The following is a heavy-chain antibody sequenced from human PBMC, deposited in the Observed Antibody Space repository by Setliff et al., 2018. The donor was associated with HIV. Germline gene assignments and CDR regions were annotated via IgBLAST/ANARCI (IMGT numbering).Heavy chain of an antibody. V-gene: IGHV4-38-2*02. CDR2: IYHSGST. CDR3: ARSDYDYVWGSYRDPYYFDC. CDR1: GYSISSGYY. J-gene: IGHJ4*02. D-gene: IGHD3-16*02. Sequence: SETLSLTCTVSGYSISSGYYWGWIRQPPGKGLEWIGNIYHSGSTYYNPSLKSRVTISVDRSKNQFSLKLSSVTAADTAVYYCARSDYDYVWGSYRDPYYFDCWGQGTLVTVSS.